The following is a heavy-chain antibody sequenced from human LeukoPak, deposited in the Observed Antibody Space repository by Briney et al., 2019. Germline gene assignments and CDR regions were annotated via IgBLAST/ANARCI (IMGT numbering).Heavy chain of an antibody. CDR2: IYYSGNT. CDR3: ARTPATTGSYMDV. D-gene: IGHD4-11*01. V-gene: IGHV4-39*07. J-gene: IGHJ6*03. CDR1: GGSISSSIYY. Sequence: SETLSLTCSVSGGSISSSIYYWAWIRQPPGKGLEWIGNIYYSGNTYYIPSLKSRVTISVDRSKNQFSLKLSSVTAADTAVYYCARTPATTGSYMDVWGTGTTVTVSS.